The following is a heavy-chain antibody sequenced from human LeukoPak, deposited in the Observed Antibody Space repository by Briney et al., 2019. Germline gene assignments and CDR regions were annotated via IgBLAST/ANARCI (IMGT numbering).Heavy chain of an antibody. J-gene: IGHJ6*04. Sequence: SVRVSCKASVGTFSSYAISGVRRAPGQGREWGGGVLPILGTANYAQKFQGRVTITADESTSTASMELSSLRSEDTAVYYCAADGDIVVVPAAPYYYYGMDVWGKGTTVTVSS. CDR2: VLPILGTA. CDR1: VGTFSSYA. V-gene: IGHV1-69*01. D-gene: IGHD2-2*01. CDR3: AADGDIVVVPAAPYYYYGMDV.